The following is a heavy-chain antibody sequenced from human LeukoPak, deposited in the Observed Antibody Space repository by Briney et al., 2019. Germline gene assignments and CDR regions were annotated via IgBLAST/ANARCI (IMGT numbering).Heavy chain of an antibody. CDR3: ARDELVVVPAAPDY. Sequence: GGSLRLSCAASGFTFSSYGMHWVRQAPGKGLEWVSSISSSSSYIYYADSVKGRFTISRDNAKNSLYLQMNSLRAEDTAVYYCARDELVVVPAAPDYWGQGTLVTVSS. CDR1: GFTFSSYG. D-gene: IGHD2-2*01. J-gene: IGHJ4*02. V-gene: IGHV3-21*01. CDR2: ISSSSSYI.